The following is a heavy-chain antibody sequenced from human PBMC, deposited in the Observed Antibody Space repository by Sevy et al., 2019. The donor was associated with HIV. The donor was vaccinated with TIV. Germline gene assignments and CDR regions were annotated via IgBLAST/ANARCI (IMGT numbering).Heavy chain of an antibody. CDR3: AREGCTKPHHY. J-gene: IGHJ4*02. Sequence: GGSLRLSCAASGFTFNIYSMSWVRQTPGKGLEWVATLSFGCGKINHADSVKGRFTKSRADSKNAVYLQMNNLGVEDTAIYYCAREGCTKPHHYWGQGTLVTVSS. D-gene: IGHD2-8*01. CDR2: LSFGCGKI. CDR1: GFTFNIYS. V-gene: IGHV3-23*01.